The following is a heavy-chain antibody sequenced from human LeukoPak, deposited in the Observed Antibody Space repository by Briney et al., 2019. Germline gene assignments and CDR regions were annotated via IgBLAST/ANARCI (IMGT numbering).Heavy chain of an antibody. CDR2: INHSEST. V-gene: IGHV4-34*01. Sequence: SETLSLTCAVYGGSFSGYYWSWIRQPPGKGLEWIGEINHSESTNYNPSLKSRVTISVDTSKNQFSLKLSSVTAADTAVYYCARAKGGSGSYYGGYYYYYYYMDVWGKGTTVTVSS. CDR3: ARAKGGSGSYYGGYYYYYYYMDV. J-gene: IGHJ6*03. D-gene: IGHD3-10*01. CDR1: GGSFSGYY.